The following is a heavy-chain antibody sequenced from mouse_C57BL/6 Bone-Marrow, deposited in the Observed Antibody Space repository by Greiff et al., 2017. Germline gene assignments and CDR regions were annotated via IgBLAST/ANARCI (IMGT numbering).Heavy chain of an antibody. D-gene: IGHD2-1*01. CDR2: INSDCGST. J-gene: IGHJ3*01. V-gene: IGHV5-2*01. Sequence: EVQRVQSGGGLVQPGASLKISCESNEYEFPSHDMSWVRKTTGKRLELVAAINSDCGSTCYPNTMERRFIISRDHTTKTLYLQMSSLRSEDTALYYCARKGYGRWYAGWGQGTRVTVS. CDR3: ARKGYGRWYAG. CDR1: EYEFPSHD.